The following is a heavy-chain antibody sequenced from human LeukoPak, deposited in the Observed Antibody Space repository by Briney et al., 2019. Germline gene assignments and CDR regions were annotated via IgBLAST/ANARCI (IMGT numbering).Heavy chain of an antibody. CDR1: EYTFTSYY. J-gene: IGHJ3*02. Sequence: GASVKVSCKASEYTFTSYYIHWVRQAPGQGLEWMGIINPNDGTTNYAQKFQGSVTMTRDTSKNTVYMELSSLRSEDTAVYYCARGHGLRFAGKNAFDIWGQGTMVTVSS. D-gene: IGHD3-10*01. CDR2: INPNDGTT. V-gene: IGHV1-46*01. CDR3: ARGHGLRFAGKNAFDI.